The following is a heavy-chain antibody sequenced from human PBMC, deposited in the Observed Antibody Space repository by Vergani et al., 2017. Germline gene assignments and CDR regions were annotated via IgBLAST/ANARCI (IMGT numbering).Heavy chain of an antibody. CDR2: ISYDGSNK. D-gene: IGHD6-19*01. CDR3: ARETLWLVVGVFDY. CDR1: GFTFSSYA. V-gene: IGHV3-30*01. Sequence: QVQLVESGGGVVQPGRSLRLSCAASGFTFSSYAMHWVRQAPGKGLEWVAVISYDGSNKYYADSVKGRFTISRDNSKNTLYLQMISLRAEDTAVYYCARETLWLVVGVFDYWGQGTLVTVSS. J-gene: IGHJ4*02.